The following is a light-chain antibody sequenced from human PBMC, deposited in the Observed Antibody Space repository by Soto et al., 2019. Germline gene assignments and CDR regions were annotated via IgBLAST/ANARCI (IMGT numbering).Light chain of an antibody. CDR2: YDD. J-gene: IGLJ2*01. CDR1: SSNIGNNA. CDR3: AAWDDSLNGVV. Sequence: QSVLTQPPSVSEAPRQRVTISCSGSSSNIGNNAVNWYQQLPGKAPKLLIYYDDLLPSGVSDRFSGSKSGTSASLAISGLQAEDEADYYCAAWDDSLNGVVVGGGTKLTVI. V-gene: IGLV1-36*01.